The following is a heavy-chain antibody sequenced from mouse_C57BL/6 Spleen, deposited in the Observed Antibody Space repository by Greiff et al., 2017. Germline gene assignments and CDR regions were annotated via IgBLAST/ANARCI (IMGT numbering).Heavy chain of an antibody. V-gene: IGHV1-61*01. CDR3: ARWVYYYGSSYFDY. J-gene: IGHJ2*01. CDR2: IYPSDSET. Sequence: QVQLQQPGAELVRPGSSVKLSCKASGYTFTSYWMDWVKQRPGQGLEWIGNIYPSDSETHYNQKFKDKATLTVDKSSSTAYMQLSSLTSEDSAVYYCARWVYYYGSSYFDYWGQGTTLTVAS. D-gene: IGHD1-1*01. CDR1: GYTFTSYW.